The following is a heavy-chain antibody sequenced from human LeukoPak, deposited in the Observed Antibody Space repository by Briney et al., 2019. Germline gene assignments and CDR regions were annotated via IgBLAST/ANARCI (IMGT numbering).Heavy chain of an antibody. CDR3: AREMGGYPFDY. D-gene: IGHD5-12*01. Sequence: GSLRLSCAASGFLFSSFEVNWVRQAPGKGLEWVSYISSSGITIYYADSVKGRFTISRDNAKNSLYLQMNSLRAEDTAVYYCAREMGGYPFDYWGQGTLVTVSS. CDR2: ISSSGITI. J-gene: IGHJ4*02. V-gene: IGHV3-48*03. CDR1: GFLFSSFE.